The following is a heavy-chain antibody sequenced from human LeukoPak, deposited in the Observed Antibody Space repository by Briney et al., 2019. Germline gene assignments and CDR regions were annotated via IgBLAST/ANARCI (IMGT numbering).Heavy chain of an antibody. CDR2: INPNSGGT. J-gene: IGHJ6*02. D-gene: IGHD2-2*01. V-gene: IGHV1-2*04. CDR1: GYTFTGYY. CDR3: ARRPGRSSSLPYGMFL. Sequence: ASVKVSCKASGYTFTGYYMHWVRQAPGQGLEWMGWINPNSGGTNYAQKFQGWVTMTRDTSISTAYMELNSLRSDDTAVYYFARRPGRSSSLPYGMFLWGQGTTVIVSS.